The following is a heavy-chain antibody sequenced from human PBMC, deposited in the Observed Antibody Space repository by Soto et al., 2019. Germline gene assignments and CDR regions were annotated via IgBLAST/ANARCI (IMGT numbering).Heavy chain of an antibody. Sequence: PGGSLRLSCAVSGFTVSNNYMSWVRQAPGKGLEGVANIKQDGSDKYYVDSVKGRFTLSRDNAKNSLQLQMNSLRAEDTAIYFCARVAYGNGWIFDYWGRGTLVTVSS. D-gene: IGHD6-19*01. CDR1: GFTVSNNY. V-gene: IGHV3-7*04. J-gene: IGHJ4*01. CDR3: ARVAYGNGWIFDY. CDR2: IKQDGSDK.